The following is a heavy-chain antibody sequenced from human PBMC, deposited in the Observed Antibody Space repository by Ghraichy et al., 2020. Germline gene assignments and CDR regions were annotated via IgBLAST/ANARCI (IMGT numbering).Heavy chain of an antibody. J-gene: IGHJ4*02. D-gene: IGHD2-15*01. CDR3: IRQTSSCCDY. Sequence: GGSLKLSCAASGFTFSDSAMHWVRQASGKGLEWVGRIRDKGNGYATAYVESVQGRFTISRDDSKNTAYLQMNSLKTEDTAVYYCIRQTSSCCDYWGRGTLVTVSS. V-gene: IGHV3-73*01. CDR2: IRDKGNGYAT. CDR1: GFTFSDSA.